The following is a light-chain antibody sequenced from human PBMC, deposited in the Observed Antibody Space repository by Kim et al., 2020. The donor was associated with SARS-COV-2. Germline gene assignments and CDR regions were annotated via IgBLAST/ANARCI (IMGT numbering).Light chain of an antibody. V-gene: IGLV2-14*03. CDR2: DVS. J-gene: IGLJ2*01. CDR1: SSDGGGYNY. CDR3: SSYTSSSTLVV. Sequence: SITICCTGTSSDGGGYNYVSWYQQHPGTAPSLMVYDVSSRPSGVSNRFSGYKSGNAASLTISGLQAEDEADYCCSSYTSSSTLVVFGGGTQLTVL.